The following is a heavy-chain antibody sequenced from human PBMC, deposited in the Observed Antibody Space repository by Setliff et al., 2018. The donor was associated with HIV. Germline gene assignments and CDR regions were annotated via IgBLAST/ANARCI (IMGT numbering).Heavy chain of an antibody. V-gene: IGHV4-39*07. CDR3: ARGGATGTTRLDY. CDR1: GDSITTTNYY. Sequence: PSETLSLTCTVSGDSITTTNYYWGWIRQSPGKGLEWIASIFYSGSTYHNPSLKSRVTLSVKTSKNQFSLKLTSVTAADTAVYYCARGGATGTTRLDYWGQGTLVTAPQ. D-gene: IGHD1-7*01. CDR2: IFYSGST. J-gene: IGHJ4*02.